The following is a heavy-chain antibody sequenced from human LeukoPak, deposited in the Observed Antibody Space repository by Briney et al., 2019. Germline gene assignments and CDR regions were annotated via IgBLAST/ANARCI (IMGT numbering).Heavy chain of an antibody. J-gene: IGHJ4*02. Sequence: ASVKVSCKASGYTSTGYYMHWVRQAPGQGLEWMGRINPNSGGTNYAQKFQGRVTMTRDTSISTAYMELSRLRSDDTAVYYCARVGVSSGKRFDYWGQGTLVTVSS. CDR2: INPNSGGT. D-gene: IGHD3-10*01. CDR1: GYTSTGYY. V-gene: IGHV1-2*06. CDR3: ARVGVSSGKRFDY.